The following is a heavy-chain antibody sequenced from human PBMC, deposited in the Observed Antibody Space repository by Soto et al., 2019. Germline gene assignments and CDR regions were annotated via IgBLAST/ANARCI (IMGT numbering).Heavy chain of an antibody. CDR1: GYAFSNND. Sequence: QVQLVQSGAEVKEPGASVKVSCQASGYAFSNNDISWVRHVTAQGLEWMGWMNPNSGNGGYAQKFQGRVTMTRDTSTSTAYMELTSLASDDTAVYYCARMATSGTLNWFDPWGQGTLVTVSS. V-gene: IGHV1-8*01. J-gene: IGHJ5*02. CDR2: MNPNSGNG. CDR3: ARMATSGTLNWFDP.